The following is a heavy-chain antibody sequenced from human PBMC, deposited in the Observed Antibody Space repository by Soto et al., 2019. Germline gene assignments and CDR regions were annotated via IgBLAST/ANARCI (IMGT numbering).Heavy chain of an antibody. CDR1: GFTFSSYS. V-gene: IGHV3-21*01. J-gene: IGHJ4*02. CDR3: ARLKSSGWYVDY. D-gene: IGHD6-19*01. Sequence: GGSLRLSCAASGFTFSSYSMNWVRQAPGKGLEWVSSISSSSSYIYYADSVKGRFTISRDNAKNSLYLQMNSLRAEDTAVYYCARLKSSGWYVDYWGQGTLVTVSS. CDR2: ISSSSSYI.